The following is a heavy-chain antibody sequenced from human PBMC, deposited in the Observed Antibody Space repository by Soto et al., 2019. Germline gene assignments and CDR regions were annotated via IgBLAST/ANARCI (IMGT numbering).Heavy chain of an antibody. D-gene: IGHD3-22*01. CDR3: AIVPKNYYDSSAAEGFDY. V-gene: IGHV3-74*01. CDR2: INSDGRST. Sequence: PGRSLRLSCAASGFTFRSYWMHWVRQAPGKGLVWGARINSDGRSTSYADSVKGRFTISRDKAKNTLYLQMNSLRAEDTAVYYRAIVPKNYYDSSAAEGFDYGGQGTLVTVSS. J-gene: IGHJ4*02. CDR1: GFTFRSYW.